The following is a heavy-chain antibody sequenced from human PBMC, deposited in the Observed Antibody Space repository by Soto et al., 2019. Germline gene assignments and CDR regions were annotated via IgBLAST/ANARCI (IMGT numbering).Heavy chain of an antibody. D-gene: IGHD3-9*01. J-gene: IGHJ2*01. CDR2: INDRGSI. V-gene: IGHV4-34*01. CDR1: GGSFSGYY. CDR3: ARESHDILTGPPWVWYFDL. Sequence: QVQLQQWGAGPLRPLETLSLTCGVSGGSFSGYYWAWIRQSPGKGREWSGEINDRGSINYNPSLKSRVSISVDTSKNHYSLNLRSVTAADTAVYYCARESHDILTGPPWVWYFDLWGRGTLVTVSS.